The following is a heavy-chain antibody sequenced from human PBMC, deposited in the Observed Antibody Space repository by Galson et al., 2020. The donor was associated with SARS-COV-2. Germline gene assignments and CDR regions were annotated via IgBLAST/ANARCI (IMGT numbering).Heavy chain of an antibody. V-gene: IGHV1-8*01. J-gene: IGHJ4*02. CDR1: GYNFSDYD. D-gene: IGHD4-17*01. Sequence: GESLKISCKASGYNFSDYDVTWVRQAPGQGLEWIGWMSPNDGNSGSAQRLDDRVTMTRDTSISTAYLELSNLRPEDTAIYYCARGRIAGDGTDYFDYWGQGALVTVSS. CDR3: ARGRIAGDGTDYFDY. CDR2: MSPNDGNS.